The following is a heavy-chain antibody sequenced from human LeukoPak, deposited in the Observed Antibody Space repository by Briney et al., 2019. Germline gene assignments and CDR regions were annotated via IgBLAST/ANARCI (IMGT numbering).Heavy chain of an antibody. D-gene: IGHD3-3*01. CDR1: GFTFSSYS. J-gene: IGHJ4*02. V-gene: IGHV3-21*01. CDR3: ASGFLEWLWAFDY. Sequence: GGSLRLSCAASGFTFSSYSMNWVRQAPGKGLEWVSSISSSSSSYIYYADSVKGRFTISRDNAKNSLYLQMNSLRAEDTAVYYCASGFLEWLWAFDYWGQGTLVTVSS. CDR2: ISSSSSSYI.